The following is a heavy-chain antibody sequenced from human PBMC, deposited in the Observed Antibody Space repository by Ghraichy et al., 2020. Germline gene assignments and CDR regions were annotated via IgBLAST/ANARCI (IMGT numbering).Heavy chain of an antibody. CDR3: AREAGYYYDSSGYYIDY. CDR1: GYSISSDYY. CDR2: IYHSGST. D-gene: IGHD3-22*01. V-gene: IGHV4-38-2*02. Sequence: SETLSLTCTVSGYSISSDYYCGWIRQPPGEGLEWIGSIYHSGSTYYNPSLKSRVTISVDTSKNQFSLKLSSVTAADTAVYYCAREAGYYYDSSGYYIDYWGQGTLVTVSS. J-gene: IGHJ4*02.